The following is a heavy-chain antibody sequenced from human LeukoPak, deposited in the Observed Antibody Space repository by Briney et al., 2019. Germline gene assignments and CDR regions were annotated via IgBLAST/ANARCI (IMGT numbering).Heavy chain of an antibody. V-gene: IGHV3-30*18. Sequence: PGGSLRLSCAASGFTFSSCGMHWVRQAPGKGLEWVAVISYDGSNKYYADSVKGRFTISRDNSKNTLYLQMNSLRAEDTAVYYCAKGAAADFYYYYYGMDVWGKGTTVTVSS. J-gene: IGHJ6*04. CDR1: GFTFSSCG. CDR3: AKGAAADFYYYYYGMDV. D-gene: IGHD6-13*01. CDR2: ISYDGSNK.